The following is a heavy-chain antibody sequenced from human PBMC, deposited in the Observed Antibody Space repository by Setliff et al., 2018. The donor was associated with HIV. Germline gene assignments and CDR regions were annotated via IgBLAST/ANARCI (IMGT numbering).Heavy chain of an antibody. CDR3: ARRPIKGYGPFDS. CDR2: IYHSGST. Sequence: SETLSLTCAVSGGSISSNWWSWVRQSPEKGLEWIGEIYHSGSTHYNPSLKSRVAMSVDTSRNQFSLKLTSVTAADTAVYYCARRPIKGYGPFDSWGPGTLVTVSS. V-gene: IGHV4-4*02. D-gene: IGHD2-15*01. J-gene: IGHJ4*02. CDR1: GGSISSNW.